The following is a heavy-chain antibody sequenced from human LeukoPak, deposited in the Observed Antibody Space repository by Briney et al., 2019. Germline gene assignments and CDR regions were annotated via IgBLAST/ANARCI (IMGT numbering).Heavy chain of an antibody. CDR2: IKQDGSEK. J-gene: IGHJ4*02. V-gene: IGHV3-7*01. Sequence: GGSLRLSCAASGFTFSSYWMSWVRQAPGKGLEWVAIIKQDGSEKYNVDSVKGRFTISRDNAKDSLYLQMNSLRAEDTAVYYCAGGRYCSGGSCYGALGYYFDYWGQGTLVTVSS. D-gene: IGHD2-15*01. CDR3: AGGRYCSGGSCYGALGYYFDY. CDR1: GFTFSSYW.